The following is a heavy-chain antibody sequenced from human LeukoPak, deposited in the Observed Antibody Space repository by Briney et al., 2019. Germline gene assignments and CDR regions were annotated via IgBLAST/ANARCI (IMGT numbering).Heavy chain of an antibody. V-gene: IGHV1-18*01. CDR3: ARVYCSSTSCSDYFDY. D-gene: IGHD2-2*01. CDR2: ISAYNGNT. CDR1: GYTFTSYG. J-gene: IGHJ4*02. Sequence: ASVTVSCKASGYTFTSYGISWVRQAPGQGLEWMGWISAYNGNTNYGQKIQGRVTMTTDTSTSTAYMELRSLRSDDTAVYYCARVYCSSTSCSDYFDYWGQGTLVTVSS.